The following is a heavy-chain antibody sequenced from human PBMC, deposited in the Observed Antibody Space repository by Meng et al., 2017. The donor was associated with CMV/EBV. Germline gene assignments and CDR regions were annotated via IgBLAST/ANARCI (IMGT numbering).Heavy chain of an antibody. D-gene: IGHD5-18*01. CDR1: GFTFSSYW. Sequence: GESLKISCAASGFTFSSYWMSWVRQAPGKGLEWVAFIRYDGSNKYYADSVKGRFTISRDNSKNTLYLQMNSLRAEDTAVYYCAKRKGGYSYGDFDYWGQGTLVTVSS. CDR3: AKRKGGYSYGDFDY. V-gene: IGHV3-30*02. CDR2: IRYDGSNK. J-gene: IGHJ4*02.